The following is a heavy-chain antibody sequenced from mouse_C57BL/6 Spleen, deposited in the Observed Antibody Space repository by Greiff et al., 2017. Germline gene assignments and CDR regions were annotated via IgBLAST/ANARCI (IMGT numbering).Heavy chain of an antibody. CDR1: GFTFTDYY. CDR2: IRNKANGYTT. CDR3: ARSGDDYDGYYAMDY. D-gene: IGHD2-4*01. V-gene: IGHV7-3*01. J-gene: IGHJ4*01. Sequence: EVNLVESGGGLVQPGGSLSLSCAASGFTFTDYYMSWVRQPPGKALEWLGFIRNKANGYTTEYSASVKGRFTISRDNSQSILYLQMNALRAEDSATYYCARSGDDYDGYYAMDYWGQGTSVTVSS.